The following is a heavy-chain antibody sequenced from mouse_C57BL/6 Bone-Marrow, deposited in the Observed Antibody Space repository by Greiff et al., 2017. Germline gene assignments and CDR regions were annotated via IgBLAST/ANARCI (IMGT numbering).Heavy chain of an antibody. CDR3: ARTGFAY. CDR1: GFTFSDYG. J-gene: IGHJ3*01. Sequence: DVKLVESGGGLVKPGGSLKLSCAASGFTFSDYGMHWVRQAPEKGLEWVAYISSGSSTIYYADTVKGRFTISRDNAKNTLFLQMTSLRSEDTSMYYCARTGFAYWGQGTRGTVSA. CDR2: ISSGSSTI. V-gene: IGHV5-17*01.